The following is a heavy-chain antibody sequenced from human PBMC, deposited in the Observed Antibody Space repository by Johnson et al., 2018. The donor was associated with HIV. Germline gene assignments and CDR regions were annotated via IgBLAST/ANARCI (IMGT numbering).Heavy chain of an antibody. CDR1: GFTLSSYA. D-gene: IGHD4-23*01. Sequence: QVQLVESGGGLVQPGGSLRLSCAASGFTLSSYAIHWVRQAPGKGLEWVAVISYHGSNTYYADSVRGRFTISRDNSKNSLYLQMNSLRAEDTALYYCAKAYHSVNDAFDIWGQGTMVTVSS. J-gene: IGHJ3*02. V-gene: IGHV3-30*04. CDR2: ISYHGSNT. CDR3: AKAYHSVNDAFDI.